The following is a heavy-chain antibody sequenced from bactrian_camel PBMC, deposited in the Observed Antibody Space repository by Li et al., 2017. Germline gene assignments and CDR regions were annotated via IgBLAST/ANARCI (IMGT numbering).Heavy chain of an antibody. D-gene: IGHD6*01. Sequence: HVQLVESGGGSVQAGGSLRLSCAASGNAVSRHCMGWFRQAPGKEREGVAALGSDARARYADSVKGRFTISQDNAKNTLYLQLNSLETEDTAMYYCAKDEVGWTVAAGGFGYWGQGTQVTVS. CDR2: LGSDARA. V-gene: IGHV3S55*01. CDR3: AKDEVGWTVAAGGFGY. J-gene: IGHJ6*01. CDR1: GNAVSRHC.